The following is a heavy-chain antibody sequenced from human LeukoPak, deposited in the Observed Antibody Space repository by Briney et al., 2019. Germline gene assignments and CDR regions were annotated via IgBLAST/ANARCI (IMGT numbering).Heavy chain of an antibody. CDR3: AREVFSGSYGDGPQAFDI. V-gene: IGHV4-34*01. J-gene: IGHJ3*02. CDR2: INHSGST. Sequence: PSETLSLTCAVYGGSFSGYYWSWIRQPPGKGLEWIGEINHSGSTNYNPSLKSRVTISVDTSKNQFSLKLSSVTAADTAVYYCAREVFSGSYGDGPQAFDIWGQGTMVTVSS. CDR1: GGSFSGYY. D-gene: IGHD1-26*01.